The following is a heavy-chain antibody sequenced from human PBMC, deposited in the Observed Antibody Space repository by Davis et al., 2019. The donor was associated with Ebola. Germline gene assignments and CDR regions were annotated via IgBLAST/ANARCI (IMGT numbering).Heavy chain of an antibody. V-gene: IGHV3-30*19. Sequence: GGSLRLSCTTSGFTFSHFGMHWLRQAPGKGLQWVALISPDGSNRWYADSVRGRLTTSRDNSKNTLYLQVNSLRPDDTAVYYCARDGTGWYPGDYWGQGTLVTVSS. J-gene: IGHJ4*02. D-gene: IGHD6-19*01. CDR2: ISPDGSNR. CDR1: GFTFSHFG. CDR3: ARDGTGWYPGDY.